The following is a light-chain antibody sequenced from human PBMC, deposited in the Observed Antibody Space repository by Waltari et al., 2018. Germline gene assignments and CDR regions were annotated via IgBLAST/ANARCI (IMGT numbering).Light chain of an antibody. J-gene: IGKJ1*01. CDR1: QDITNY. Sequence: DIQMTQSPSSLSASVGDRVTLTCRASQDITNYLAWYQQKPGEVPNLLIYAASTLQSGVPSRFSGSGSGTDFTLTISSLQPEDVATYYCQKYNSAPRTFGQGTKVEIK. V-gene: IGKV1-27*01. CDR3: QKYNSAPRT. CDR2: AAS.